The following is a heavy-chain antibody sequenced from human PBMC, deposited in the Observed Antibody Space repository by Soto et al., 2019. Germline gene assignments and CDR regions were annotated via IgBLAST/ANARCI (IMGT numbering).Heavy chain of an antibody. CDR2: ISSNGAST. CDR1: GFTFSSYA. CDR3: AGAYSDYGAGVQAFDI. J-gene: IGHJ3*02. D-gene: IGHD4-17*01. Sequence: EVQRVESGGGLVQPGGSLRLSCAASGFTFSSYAMHWVRQAPGKGLEYVSAISSNGASTYYANSVKGRFTISRDNSTNTLRIQMGSLTAEDMAVCYCAGAYSDYGAGVQAFDIWGQGTMVIVSS. V-gene: IGHV3-64*01.